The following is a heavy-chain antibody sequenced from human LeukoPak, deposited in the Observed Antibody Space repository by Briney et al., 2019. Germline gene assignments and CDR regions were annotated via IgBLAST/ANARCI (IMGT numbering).Heavy chain of an antibody. V-gene: IGHV3-23*01. Sequence: AGGSLRLSCAASGFTFSSYGMSWVRQAPGKGLEWVSAISGSGGSTYYADSVKDRFTISRDNSKNTLYLQMNSLRAEDTAVYYCAKGYYLLSGNSQYFDYWGQGTLVTVSS. J-gene: IGHJ4*02. CDR1: GFTFSSYG. CDR2: ISGSGGST. D-gene: IGHD1-26*01. CDR3: AKGYYLLSGNSQYFDY.